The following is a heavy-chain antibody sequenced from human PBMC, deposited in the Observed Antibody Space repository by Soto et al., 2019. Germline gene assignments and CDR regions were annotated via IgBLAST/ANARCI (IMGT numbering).Heavy chain of an antibody. Sequence: LRLSCAASGFMFSTYAMNWVRQAPGKGLEWVSAISSSGDSAYYAESVRGRFTISRDNSINTLYLQMRSLRPEDTAVYYCAHPRGYGVFDAVDIWGQGTMVTVSS. CDR1: GFMFSTYA. J-gene: IGHJ3*02. D-gene: IGHD4-17*01. CDR3: AHPRGYGVFDAVDI. CDR2: ISSSGDSA. V-gene: IGHV3-23*01.